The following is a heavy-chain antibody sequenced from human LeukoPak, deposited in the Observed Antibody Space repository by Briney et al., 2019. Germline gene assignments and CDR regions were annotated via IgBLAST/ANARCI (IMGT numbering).Heavy chain of an antibody. Sequence: SETLSLTCAVYGGSFSGYYWSWICQPPGKGLEWIGEINRSGSTNYNPSLKSRVTISVDTSKNQFSLKLSSVTAADTAMYYCARGSTDGYCSGGSCYSTSNWFDPWGQGTLVTVSS. V-gene: IGHV4-34*01. D-gene: IGHD2-15*01. CDR2: INRSGST. CDR3: ARGSTDGYCSGGSCYSTSNWFDP. J-gene: IGHJ5*02. CDR1: GGSFSGYY.